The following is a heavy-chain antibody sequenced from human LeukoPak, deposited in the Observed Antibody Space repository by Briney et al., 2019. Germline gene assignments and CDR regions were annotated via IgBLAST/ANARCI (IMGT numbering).Heavy chain of an antibody. D-gene: IGHD2-2*01. CDR1: GFTFSSYW. V-gene: IGHV3-7*01. Sequence: GGSLRLSCAAAGFTFSSYWMSWVRQAPGKGLEWVANIKQDGGEKYYVDSVKGRFTISRDNANNSLYLQLSSLRVEDTAVYYCAREILAPAAINFWGQGTLVTVSS. CDR2: IKQDGGEK. CDR3: AREILAPAAINF. J-gene: IGHJ4*02.